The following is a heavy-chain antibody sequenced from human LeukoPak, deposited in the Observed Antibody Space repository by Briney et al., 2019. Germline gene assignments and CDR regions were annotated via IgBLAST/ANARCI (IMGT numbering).Heavy chain of an antibody. D-gene: IGHD3-10*01. CDR3: ARDLGYYYGSGSFVY. CDR1: GYTFTGYY. V-gene: IGHV1-2*02. Sequence: ASVKVSCKASGYTFTGYYMHWVRQAPGQGLEWMGWINPNSGGTNYAQKFQGRVTMTRDTSISTAYMELSRLRSDDTAVYYCARDLGYYYGSGSFVYWGQGTLVTVSS. J-gene: IGHJ4*02. CDR2: INPNSGGT.